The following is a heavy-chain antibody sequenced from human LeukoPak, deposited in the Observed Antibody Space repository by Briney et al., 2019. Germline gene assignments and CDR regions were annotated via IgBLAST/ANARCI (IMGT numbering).Heavy chain of an antibody. V-gene: IGHV3-66*01. Sequence: GGSLRLSCAASGFTVSSNYMSWVRQAPGKGLEWVSVIYSGGSTYYADSVKGRYTISRDNSKNTLYLQMNSLRAEDTAVYYCARDFLPLGVTTDYWGQGTLVTVSS. J-gene: IGHJ4*02. CDR2: IYSGGST. CDR1: GFTVSSNY. CDR3: ARDFLPLGVTTDY. D-gene: IGHD4-4*01.